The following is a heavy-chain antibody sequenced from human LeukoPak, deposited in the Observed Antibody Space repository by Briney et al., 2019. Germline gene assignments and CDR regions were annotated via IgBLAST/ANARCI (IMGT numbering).Heavy chain of an antibody. CDR3: ARRGYCSGGSCFWELDY. Sequence: SETLSLTCTVSGGSISSYYWSWIRQPPGKGLEWIGYIYYSGSTNYNPSLKSRVTISVDTSKNQFSLKLSSVTAADTAVYYCARRGYCSGGSCFWELDYWGQGTLVTVSS. D-gene: IGHD2-15*01. J-gene: IGHJ4*02. CDR2: IYYSGST. CDR1: GGSISSYY. V-gene: IGHV4-59*01.